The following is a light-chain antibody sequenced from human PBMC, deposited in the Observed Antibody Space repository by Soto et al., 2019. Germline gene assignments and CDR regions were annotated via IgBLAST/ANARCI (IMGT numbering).Light chain of an antibody. CDR2: TAS. J-gene: IGKJ1*01. V-gene: IGKV1-39*01. CDR3: QQSYSAPLT. CDR1: QTIYSS. Sequence: DIQMTQSPSSLSASVGDRVTITCRASQTIYSSLNWYQQKPGKAPNLLIYTASTLQSRVPSRFSGSGSGTESSLTISGLQREDFATYYCQQSYSAPLTFGQGTAVEVK.